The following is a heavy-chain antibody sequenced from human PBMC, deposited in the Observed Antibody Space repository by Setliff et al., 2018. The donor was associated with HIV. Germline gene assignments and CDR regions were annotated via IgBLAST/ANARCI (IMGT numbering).Heavy chain of an antibody. CDR1: GYTFSSYY. J-gene: IGHJ4*02. V-gene: IGHV1-46*01. CDR3: ARRYCSGGRCYLAFEY. D-gene: IGHD2-15*01. CDR2: INPSGASR. Sequence: ASVKVSCKASGYTFSSYYMHWVRQAPGQGLEWMGIINPSGASRSFAQKFQGRVTMTGDTSTNTVYMELSNLRSEDTAVYYCARRYCSGGRCYLAFEYWGQGTLVTVSS.